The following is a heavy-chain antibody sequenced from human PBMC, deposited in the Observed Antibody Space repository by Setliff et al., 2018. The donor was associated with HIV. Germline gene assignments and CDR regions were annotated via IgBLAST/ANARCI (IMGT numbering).Heavy chain of an antibody. D-gene: IGHD1-26*01. Sequence: ASEKVSCKASGYTLTTYGISWVRQAPGQGLQWMGWLNTETGNSMYAQGFTGRFVFSLDTSVSTAFLQINSLKAEDTAMYYCARVGSYWSTFDYWGQGALVTAPQ. CDR3: ARVGSYWSTFDY. V-gene: IGHV7-4-1*02. CDR2: LNTETGNS. CDR1: GYTLTTYG. J-gene: IGHJ4*02.